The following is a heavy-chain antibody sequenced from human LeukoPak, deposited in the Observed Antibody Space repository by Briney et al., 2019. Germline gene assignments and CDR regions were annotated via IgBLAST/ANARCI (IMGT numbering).Heavy chain of an antibody. CDR3: ATDYGGKRGGYYFDY. J-gene: IGHJ4*02. CDR2: IIPIFGTA. CDR1: GGTFSSYA. V-gene: IGHV1-69*13. D-gene: IGHD4-23*01. Sequence: ASVKVSCKASGGTFSSYAISWVRQAPGQGLEWMGGIIPIFGTANYAQKFQGRVTITADESTSTAYMELSSLRSEDTAVYYCATDYGGKRGGYYFDYWGQGTLVTVSS.